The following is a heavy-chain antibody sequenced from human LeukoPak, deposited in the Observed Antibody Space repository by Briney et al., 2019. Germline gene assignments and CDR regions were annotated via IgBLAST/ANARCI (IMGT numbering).Heavy chain of an antibody. J-gene: IGHJ4*02. CDR1: GFTFSSYG. CDR3: AKAPVTSCRGAFCYPFDY. Sequence: HTGGSLRLSCAASGFTFSSYGMHWVRQAPGKGLEWVAFIRYDGSNKYYAASVRGRFTISRDTSRSTLYLQMNSLRAEDAAVYYCAKAPVTSCRGAFCYPFDYWGQGTLVTVSS. D-gene: IGHD2-15*01. CDR2: IRYDGSNK. V-gene: IGHV3-30*02.